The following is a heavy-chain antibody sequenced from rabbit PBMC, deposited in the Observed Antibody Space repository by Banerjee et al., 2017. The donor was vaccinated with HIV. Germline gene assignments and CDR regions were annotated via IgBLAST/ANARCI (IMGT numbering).Heavy chain of an antibody. CDR3: ARRDGTKSGSSSYTGFDFNL. CDR2: IDADSGIT. Sequence: QQQLEESGGGLVKPGGTLTLTCKASGIDFSSYYYMCWVRQAPGKGLELIACIDADSGITWYASWVNGRFTISRSTSLNTVDLKMTSLTAADTATYFCARRDGTKSGSSSYTGFDFNLWGPGTLVTVS. CDR1: GIDFSSYYY. V-gene: IGHV1S43*01. J-gene: IGHJ4*01. D-gene: IGHD8-1*01.